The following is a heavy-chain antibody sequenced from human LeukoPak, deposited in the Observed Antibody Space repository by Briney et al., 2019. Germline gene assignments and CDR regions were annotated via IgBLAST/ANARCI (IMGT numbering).Heavy chain of an antibody. D-gene: IGHD2-8*01. J-gene: IGHJ6*02. Sequence: SETLSLTSADSGGSFSGYYWSWIRQPPGKGLERIGEPNHIGSTNDNATLKSRVTISVEASMNQFSLMLSYETAADTAVYYCARNGGLGYCTNGVSGSSGSSAMHVWGQGTTVTVSS. CDR1: GGSFSGYY. V-gene: IGHV4-34*01. CDR2: PNHIGST. CDR3: ARNGGLGYCTNGVSGSSGSSAMHV.